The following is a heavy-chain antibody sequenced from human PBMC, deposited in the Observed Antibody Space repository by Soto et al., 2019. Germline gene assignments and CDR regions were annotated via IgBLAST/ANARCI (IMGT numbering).Heavy chain of an antibody. V-gene: IGHV1-69*01. CDR3: AINGTYSSSPCHYSGMDV. Sequence: QVPLVQSGAEVREPGSSVRVSCKASGGTFGNFIMNWVRQTPGQGLEWMGGIVPMLGTPTYAEKFKGRVRISAAGPTSAAYMGLTSLRSEDTAIYYCAINGTYSSSPCHYSGMDVWGEGTTVTVSS. CDR1: GGTFGNFI. CDR2: IVPMLGTP. D-gene: IGHD3-10*01. J-gene: IGHJ6*04.